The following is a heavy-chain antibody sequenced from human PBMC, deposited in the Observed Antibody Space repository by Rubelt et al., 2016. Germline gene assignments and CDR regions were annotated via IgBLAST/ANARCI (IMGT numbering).Heavy chain of an antibody. Sequence: GPGLVKPSETLSLTCTVSGGSISSYYWSWIRQHPGKGLEWIGYIYYSGSTYYNPSLKSRVTISVDTSKNQFSLRLSSVTAADTAVYYCARLDGSGYLGIDYWSQGTLVTVSS. CDR3: ARLDGSGYLGIDY. J-gene: IGHJ4*02. CDR2: IYYSGST. V-gene: IGHV4-59*08. CDR1: GGSISSYY. D-gene: IGHD3-10*01.